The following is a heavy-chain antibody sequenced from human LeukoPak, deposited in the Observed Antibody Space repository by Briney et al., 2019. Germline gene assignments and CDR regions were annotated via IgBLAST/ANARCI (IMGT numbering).Heavy chain of an antibody. D-gene: IGHD3-9*01. J-gene: IGHJ4*02. CDR1: GYSFTSYM. CDR3: ARQNDILTGYSDY. V-gene: IGHV5-51*01. Sequence: GEPLKISCKGYGYSFTSYMVGWVRQLPGKGLEWMGIIYPGNTDTRYSPSFQGHVTTSANKSISTAYLQWSSLKASDTAMYYCARQNDILTGYSDYWGQGTLVTVSS. CDR2: IYPGNTDT.